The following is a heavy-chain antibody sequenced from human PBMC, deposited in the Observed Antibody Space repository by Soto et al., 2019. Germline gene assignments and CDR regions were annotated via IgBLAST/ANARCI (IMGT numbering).Heavy chain of an antibody. V-gene: IGHV3-23*01. CDR3: AKDFSDSGYSGYDPYWYFDL. CDR2: ISGSGGST. CDR1: GFTFSSYA. D-gene: IGHD5-12*01. Sequence: EVQLLESGGGLVQPGGSLRLSCAASGFTFSSYAMSWVRQAPGKGLEWVSAISGSGGSTYYADSVKGRFTISRDNSKNTLYLQMNSLRAEDTAVYYCAKDFSDSGYSGYDPYWYFDLWGRGTLVTVSS. J-gene: IGHJ2*01.